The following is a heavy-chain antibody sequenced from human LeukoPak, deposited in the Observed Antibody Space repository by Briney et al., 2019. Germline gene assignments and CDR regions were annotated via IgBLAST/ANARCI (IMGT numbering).Heavy chain of an antibody. J-gene: IGHJ4*02. CDR1: GFTFSSYG. CDR2: ISYDGSNK. CDR3: AKLSYYYDSSGYGRDGFDY. D-gene: IGHD3-22*01. Sequence: GGSLRLSCAASGFTFSSYGMPWVRQAPGKGLEWVAVISYDGSNKYYADSVKGRFTISRDNSKNTLYLQMNSLRAEDTAVYYCAKLSYYYDSSGYGRDGFDYWGQGTLVTVSS. V-gene: IGHV3-30*18.